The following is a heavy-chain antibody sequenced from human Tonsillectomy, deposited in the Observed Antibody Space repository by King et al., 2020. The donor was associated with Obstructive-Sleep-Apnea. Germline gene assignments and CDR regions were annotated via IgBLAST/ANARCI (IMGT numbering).Heavy chain of an antibody. CDR1: GYIFTSYG. D-gene: IGHD2-2*01. J-gene: IGHJ6*02. CDR2: ISPYNDNT. V-gene: IGHV1-18*04. Sequence: QLVQSGAEVKKPGASVKVSCKASGYIFTSYGISWVRQAPGQGLEWMGWISPYNDNTNYAQKAQGRVTVTTDTSTSPAYMELRNRRSDDTAGYYFARGRVCSSTSCCGVDDYCGMDVWGQGTTVTVSS. CDR3: ARGRVCSSTSCCGVDDYCGMDV.